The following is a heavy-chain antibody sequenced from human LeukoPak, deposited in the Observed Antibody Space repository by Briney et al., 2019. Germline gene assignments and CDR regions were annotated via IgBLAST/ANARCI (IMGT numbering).Heavy chain of an antibody. V-gene: IGHV3-48*03. J-gene: IGHJ4*02. CDR2: ICSSGSTI. D-gene: IGHD3-22*01. Sequence: AGGSLTLSCAASGFTFSSYEMNWVRQAPGKGLEWVSYICSSGSTIYYAASVKRRFIISRANDKNSLYLQMNTLRAEDTAVYRCARVIMLYYDSSSYVDYWGRGTQDTVSS. CDR3: ARVIMLYYDSSSYVDY. CDR1: GFTFSSYE.